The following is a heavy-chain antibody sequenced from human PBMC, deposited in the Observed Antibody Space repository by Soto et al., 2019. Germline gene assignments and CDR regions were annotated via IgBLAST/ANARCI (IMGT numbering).Heavy chain of an antibody. CDR2: INDSGGKR. V-gene: IGHV3-23*01. CDR1: GFTFSNYD. Sequence: WGSLRLSCAASGFTFSNYDMSWVRQAPGKGLEWVSDINDSGGKRYYADSVKGRFTISRDNSKNTLYLQMTSLRVEDTAVYYCAKPHYDVWSGFSPFGGMDVWGQGTTVTVSS. J-gene: IGHJ6*02. D-gene: IGHD3-3*01. CDR3: AKPHYDVWSGFSPFGGMDV.